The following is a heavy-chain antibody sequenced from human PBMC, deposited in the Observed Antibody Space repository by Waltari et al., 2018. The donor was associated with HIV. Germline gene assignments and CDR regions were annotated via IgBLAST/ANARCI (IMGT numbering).Heavy chain of an antibody. Sequence: EVQLVESGGGLVKPGGSLSLSCSACGFTFCSYSMNWVRQAPGKGLEWVSYISSNSSYIYYADSVKGRFTSSRDNAKNSLYLQMNSLRADDTAVYYCARDRRYGSAYYGMDVWGQGTTGTGAS. V-gene: IGHV3-21*01. D-gene: IGHD3-10*01. CDR2: ISSNSSYI. CDR1: GFTFCSYS. J-gene: IGHJ6*02. CDR3: ARDRRYGSAYYGMDV.